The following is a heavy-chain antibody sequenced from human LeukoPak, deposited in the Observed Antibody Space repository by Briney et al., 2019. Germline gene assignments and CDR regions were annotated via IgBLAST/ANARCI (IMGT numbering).Heavy chain of an antibody. V-gene: IGHV3-11*05. CDR2: VMSGRGST. CDR1: GFSVSDYS. D-gene: IGHD3-16*01. J-gene: IGHJ4*02. CDR3: TRERRGSYYAFES. Sequence: GGSLRLSCAASGFSVSDYSISWIRQSPGKGAEWISYVMSGRGSTNYADSVKGRFTISRDNAKNSVALQLDGLRADDTAVYFCTRERRGSYYAFESWGQGTLVTVSS.